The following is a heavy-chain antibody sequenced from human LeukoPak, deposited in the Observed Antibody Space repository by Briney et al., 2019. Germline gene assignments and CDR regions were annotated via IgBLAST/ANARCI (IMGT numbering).Heavy chain of an antibody. V-gene: IGHV3-48*03. J-gene: IGHJ4*02. Sequence: GGSLRLSCAASGFTFSSYEMNWVRQAPGKGLEWVSAISGSGGSTYYADSVKGRFTISRDNAENSVYLQMNSLRVEDTAMYYCARGGAVAGKYVYWGQGTLVTVSS. CDR2: ISGSGGST. CDR1: GFTFSSYE. D-gene: IGHD6-19*01. CDR3: ARGGAVAGKYVY.